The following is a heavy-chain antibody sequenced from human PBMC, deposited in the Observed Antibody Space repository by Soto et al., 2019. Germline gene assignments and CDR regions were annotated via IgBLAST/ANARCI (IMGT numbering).Heavy chain of an antibody. Sequence: GGSLRLSCAASGFTFSSYAMHWVRQAPGKGLEWVAVISYDGSNKYYADSVKGRFTISRDNSKNTLYLQMNSLRAEDTAVYYCAREPARIAAAGTLDYWGQGTLVTVSS. V-gene: IGHV3-30-3*01. J-gene: IGHJ4*02. CDR3: AREPARIAAAGTLDY. D-gene: IGHD6-13*01. CDR1: GFTFSSYA. CDR2: ISYDGSNK.